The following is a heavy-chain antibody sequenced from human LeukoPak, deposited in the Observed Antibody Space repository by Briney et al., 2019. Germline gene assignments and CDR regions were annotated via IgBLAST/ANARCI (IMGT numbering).Heavy chain of an antibody. CDR3: XXXLLTXXYYXGHYYYYXXX. V-gene: IGHV3-23*01. D-gene: IGHD3-22*01. Sequence: TGGSLRLSCAASGFTFSSYAMSWVRQAPGKGLEWLSIISGSGGNTHYAGSVKGRFTISRDNSKNTLNLQMNTLRAEDTAIYYXXXXLLTXXYYXGHYYYYXXXWGXGXTVT. CDR1: GFTFSSYA. J-gene: IGHJ6*03. CDR2: ISGSGGNT.